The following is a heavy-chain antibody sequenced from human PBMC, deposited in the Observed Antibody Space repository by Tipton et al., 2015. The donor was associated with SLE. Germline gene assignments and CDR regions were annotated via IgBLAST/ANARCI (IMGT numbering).Heavy chain of an antibody. J-gene: IGHJ4*02. CDR2: IYHNGVT. D-gene: IGHD2-8*02. V-gene: IGHV4-4*02. CDR1: GGSISSTNW. Sequence: TLSLTCAVSGGSISSTNWWSWLRQSPRGGLEWIGEIYHNGVTNYNPSLRSQVTISVDKSKNQFSLQLTSVTAADMAVYYCARLGYCTGDTVCFTGIDQWGQGTLVTVSS. CDR3: ARLGYCTGDTVCFTGIDQ.